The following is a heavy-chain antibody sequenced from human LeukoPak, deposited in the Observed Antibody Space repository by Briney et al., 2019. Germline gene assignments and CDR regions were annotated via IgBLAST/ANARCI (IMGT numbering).Heavy chain of an antibody. CDR3: ARARSDWGFDY. CDR1: GGSISSGDYY. V-gene: IGHV4-30-4*01. D-gene: IGHD2-21*02. Sequence: PSETLSLTCAVSGGSISSGDYYWSWIRQPPGKGLEWIGYIYYSGSTYYNPSLKSRVTISVDTSKNQFSLKLSSVTAADTAVYYCARARSDWGFDYWGQGTLVTVSS. J-gene: IGHJ4*02. CDR2: IYYSGST.